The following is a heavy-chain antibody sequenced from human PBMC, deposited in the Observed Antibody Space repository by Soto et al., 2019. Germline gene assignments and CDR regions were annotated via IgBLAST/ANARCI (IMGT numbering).Heavy chain of an antibody. D-gene: IGHD3-10*01. CDR1: GYTFTSYA. J-gene: IGHJ6*02. CDR3: ARDLLWFGELLYAYSYYGMDV. V-gene: IGHV1-3*01. CDR2: INAGNGNT. Sequence: QVQLVQSGAEVKKPGASVKVSCKASGYTFTSYAMHWVRQAPGQRLEWMGWINAGNGNTKYSQKFQGRVTITRDTSASTAYMELSSLRSEDTAVYYCARDLLWFGELLYAYSYYGMDVWGQGTTVTVSS.